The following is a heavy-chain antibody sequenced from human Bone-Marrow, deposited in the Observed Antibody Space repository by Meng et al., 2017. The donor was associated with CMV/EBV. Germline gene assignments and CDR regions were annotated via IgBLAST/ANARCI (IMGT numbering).Heavy chain of an antibody. J-gene: IGHJ4*02. CDR3: ARDLHERWLQLEAVLYY. CDR2: IIPIFGTA. D-gene: IGHD5-24*01. CDR1: GGTFSSYA. Sequence: SVKVSCKASGGTFSSYAISWVRQAPGQGLEWMGGIIPIFGTANYAQKFQGRVTITTDESTSTAYMELSSLRSEDTAVYYCARDLHERWLQLEAVLYYCGQGTLVTVSS. V-gene: IGHV1-69*05.